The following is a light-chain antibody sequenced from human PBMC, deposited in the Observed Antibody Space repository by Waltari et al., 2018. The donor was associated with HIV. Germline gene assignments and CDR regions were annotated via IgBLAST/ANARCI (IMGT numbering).Light chain of an antibody. CDR2: EVS. Sequence: QSALTQPASVSGSPGQSSTISCTGTSSYVGGYNYVSWYQQTPGKAPKLMIYEVSNRPSGVSNRFSGSKSGNTASLTISWLQAEDEADYYCSSYTSSSVVFGGGTKLTVL. V-gene: IGLV2-14*01. J-gene: IGLJ2*01. CDR1: SSYVGGYNY. CDR3: SSYTSSSVV.